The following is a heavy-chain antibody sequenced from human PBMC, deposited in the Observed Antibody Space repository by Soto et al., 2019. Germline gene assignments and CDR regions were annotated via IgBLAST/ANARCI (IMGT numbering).Heavy chain of an antibody. CDR3: ARELDGIDV. V-gene: IGHV3-11*05. CDR1: GLTFSDYY. J-gene: IGHJ6*02. CDR2: ITSSGSHT. Sequence: PGGSLRLSCAASGLTFSDYYLSWIRQAPWKGLEWVSYITSSGSHTKYAHYVKGRFTISRDNAKNSMYLQMKSLRDEDTAVYYCARELDGIDVWGQGTTVTVSS.